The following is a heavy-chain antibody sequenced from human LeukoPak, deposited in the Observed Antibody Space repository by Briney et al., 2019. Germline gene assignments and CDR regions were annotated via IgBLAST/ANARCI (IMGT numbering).Heavy chain of an antibody. D-gene: IGHD4-23*01. CDR2: ISWDGRNK. CDR1: GFTFSNYG. V-gene: IGHV3-30*03. J-gene: IGHJ5*02. Sequence: PGGSLRLSCVASGFTFSNYGIHWVRQAPGKGLEWVASISWDGRNKRYADSVTGRFTISRDNSQNTLYLQMNSLRGEDTAIYYCARWVVTPSSWFDPWGQGTLVTVSS. CDR3: ARWVVTPSSWFDP.